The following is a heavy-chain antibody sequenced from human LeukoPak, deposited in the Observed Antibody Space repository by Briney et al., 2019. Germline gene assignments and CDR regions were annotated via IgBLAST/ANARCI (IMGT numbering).Heavy chain of an antibody. D-gene: IGHD3-22*01. Sequence: AGGSLRLSRAASGFTFSSYSMKWVRQAPGKGLEWVSSISSGSSYIYYADSVKGRFTVSRDNAKNSLYLQMSSLRAEDTAVYYCARDYDSSAEDYFDYWGQGTLVTVSS. CDR3: ARDYDSSAEDYFDY. J-gene: IGHJ4*02. V-gene: IGHV3-21*01. CDR2: ISSGSSYI. CDR1: GFTFSSYS.